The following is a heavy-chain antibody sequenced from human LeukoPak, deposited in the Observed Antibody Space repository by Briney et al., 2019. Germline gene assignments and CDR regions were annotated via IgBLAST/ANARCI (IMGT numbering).Heavy chain of an antibody. CDR2: ISNRGRT. Sequence: SETLSLTCAVSDDSMRSDSYYWGWTRQSPGKALEWIGSISNRGRTFYSPSLKSRLTISIDTSKNQFSLKLNSVTAADTAVYYCAGNYGSSFDYWGQGTLVTVSS. CDR3: AGNYGSSFDY. CDR1: DDSMRSDSYY. J-gene: IGHJ4*02. V-gene: IGHV4-39*07. D-gene: IGHD3-10*01.